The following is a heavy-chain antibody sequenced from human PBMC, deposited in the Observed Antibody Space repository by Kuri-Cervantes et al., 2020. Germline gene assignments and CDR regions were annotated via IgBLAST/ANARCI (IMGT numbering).Heavy chain of an antibody. CDR1: GFTFDDYA. J-gene: IGHJ4*02. V-gene: IGHV3-9*01. CDR2: ISWNSGSI. CDR3: ARDGHSGSYESDY. Sequence: GGSLRLSCAASGFTFDDYAMHWVLQAPGKGLEWVSGISWNSGSIGYADSVKGRFTISRDNAKNSLYLQMNSLRAEDTAVYYCARDGHSGSYESDYWGQGTLVTVSS. D-gene: IGHD1-26*01.